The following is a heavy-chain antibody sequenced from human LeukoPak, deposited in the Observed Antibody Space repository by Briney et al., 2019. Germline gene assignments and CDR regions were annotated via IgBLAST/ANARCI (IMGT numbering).Heavy chain of an antibody. CDR3: VRGPGSSWYQADY. J-gene: IGHJ4*02. CDR2: IYSGGST. Sequence: GGSLRLSCAASGFTVSSNYMSWVRQAPGKGLEWVSVIYSGGSTYYADSVKGRFTISRDNSKNTLYLQMNSLRAEDTPVYYCVRGPGSSWYQADYWGQGTLVTVSS. D-gene: IGHD6-13*01. V-gene: IGHV3-53*01. CDR1: GFTVSSNY.